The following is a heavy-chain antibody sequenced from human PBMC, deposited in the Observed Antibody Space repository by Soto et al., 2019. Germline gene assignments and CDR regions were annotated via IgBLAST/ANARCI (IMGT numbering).Heavy chain of an antibody. J-gene: IGHJ5*02. V-gene: IGHV4-61*01. Sequence: AETLSLTCTVSGGAVSSGTYYWSWIRQPPGKGLEWIGHIYFTGSTNYNPSLKSRVTMSLDTSRNQFSLKLSSVTAADTAVYYCTRGPPRVQWFDPWGLGTLVTVSS. CDR1: GGAVSSGTYY. CDR2: IYFTGST. CDR3: TRGPPRVQWFDP.